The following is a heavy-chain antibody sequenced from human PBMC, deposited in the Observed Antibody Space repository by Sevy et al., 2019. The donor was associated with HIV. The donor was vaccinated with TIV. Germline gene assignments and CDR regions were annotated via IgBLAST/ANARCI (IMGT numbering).Heavy chain of an antibody. Sequence: GGSLRLSCAASGFTFSSYNMNWVRQAPGKGLEWVSSISPITGSIYYADSLKGRFTISRDNAKNSLYLQINSLRAEDTAMYYCARGGSNWSAYYFDYWGQGTLVTVSS. J-gene: IGHJ4*02. V-gene: IGHV3-21*01. D-gene: IGHD6-13*01. CDR2: ISPITGSI. CDR3: ARGGSNWSAYYFDY. CDR1: GFTFSSYN.